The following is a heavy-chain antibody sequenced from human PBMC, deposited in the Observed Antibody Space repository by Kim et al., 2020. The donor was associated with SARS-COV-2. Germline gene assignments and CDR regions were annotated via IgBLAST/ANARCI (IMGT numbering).Heavy chain of an antibody. Sequence: GTVSSSAINWVRPAAGQGLEWMGGIIPLLGIANYAQKFQGRVTITADKSTSTAYMELSSLRSEDTAVYYCARENYYGSGSYLYYYYGMDV. J-gene: IGHJ6*01. D-gene: IGHD3-10*01. CDR3: ARENYYGSGSYLYYYYGMDV. CDR1: GTVSSSA. CDR2: IIPLLGIA. V-gene: IGHV1-69*10.